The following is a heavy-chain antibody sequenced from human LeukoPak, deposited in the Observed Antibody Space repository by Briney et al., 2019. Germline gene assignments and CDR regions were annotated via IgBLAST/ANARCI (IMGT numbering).Heavy chain of an antibody. CDR1: GGTFSSYA. V-gene: IGHV1-69*13. CDR3: AREGLYCSGGSCYLLGCFDY. D-gene: IGHD2-15*01. J-gene: IGHJ4*02. CDR2: IIPIFGTA. Sequence: ASVKVSCKASGGTFSSYATSWVRQAPGQGLEWMGGIIPIFGTANYAQKFQGRVTITADESTSTAYMELSSLRSEDTAVYYCAREGLYCSGGSCYLLGCFDYWGQGTLVTVSS.